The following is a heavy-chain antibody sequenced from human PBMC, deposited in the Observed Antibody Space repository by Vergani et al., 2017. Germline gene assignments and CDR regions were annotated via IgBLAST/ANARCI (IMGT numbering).Heavy chain of an antibody. Sequence: QVQLVESGGGVVQPGGSLRLSCVASGFSVSNSGMHWVRQTPGKGLEWVAFIQYDGSITNYADSVKGRFTISRDNAKNTLYLEMNSLRGDDTAIYYCVRARCSGPCFMSNWFDSWAREPWSPSPQ. V-gene: IGHV3-30*02. D-gene: IGHD5-12*01. CDR1: GFSVSNSG. CDR3: VRARCSGPCFMSNWFDS. CDR2: IQYDGSIT. J-gene: IGHJ5*01.